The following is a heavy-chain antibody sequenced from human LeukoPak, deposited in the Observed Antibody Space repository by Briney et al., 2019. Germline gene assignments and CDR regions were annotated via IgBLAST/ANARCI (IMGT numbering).Heavy chain of an antibody. D-gene: IGHD2-21*02. CDR1: GGSISSGGYS. Sequence: SQTLSLTCAVSGGSISSGGYSWSWIRQPPGKGLEWIGYIYHSGSTYYNPSLKSRVTISVGRSKNQFSLKLSSVTAADTAVYYCARAGGRGVVTAIAYWGQGTLVTVSS. CDR3: ARAGGRGVVTAIAY. J-gene: IGHJ4*02. CDR2: IYHSGST. V-gene: IGHV4-30-2*01.